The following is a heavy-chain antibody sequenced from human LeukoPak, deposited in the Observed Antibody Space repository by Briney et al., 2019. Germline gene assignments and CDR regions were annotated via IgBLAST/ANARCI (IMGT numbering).Heavy chain of an antibody. CDR1: GFTFSSYS. CDR3: ARVSRDSNGYHYEYFQH. CDR2: ISSSSSTI. V-gene: IGHV3-48*01. J-gene: IGHJ1*01. Sequence: GGSLRLSCAASGFTFSSYSMNWVRQAPGKGLEWVSYISSSSSTIYYADSVKGRFTISRDNSKNTLYLQMNSLRTEDTAVYYCARVSRDSNGYHYEYFQHWGQGTLVTVSS. D-gene: IGHD3-22*01.